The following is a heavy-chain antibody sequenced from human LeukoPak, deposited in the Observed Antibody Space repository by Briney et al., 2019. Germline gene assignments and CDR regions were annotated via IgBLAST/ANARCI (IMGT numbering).Heavy chain of an antibody. D-gene: IGHD6-13*01. CDR2: IKQDGSEK. CDR3: ARRGTSSSWAHFDY. J-gene: IGHJ4*02. CDR1: GFTFSSYW. V-gene: IGHV3-7*05. Sequence: GGSLRLSCAASGFTFSSYWMTWVRQAPGKVLEWVAKIKQDGSEKYYVDSVKGRSTISRDNAKNSLYLQMNSLGAEDTAVYYCARRGTSSSWAHFDYWGQGTLVTVSS.